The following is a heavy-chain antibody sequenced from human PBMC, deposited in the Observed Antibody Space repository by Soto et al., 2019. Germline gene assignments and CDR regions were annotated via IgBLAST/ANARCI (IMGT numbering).Heavy chain of an antibody. V-gene: IGHV3-23*01. CDR2: IRGSRSGT. CDR1: GFMFNNYA. Sequence: GGSLRLSCRASGFMFNNYAMSWVRQAPGKGLEWVSGIRGSRSGTFYADSVKGRFAISKDSSKNTLYLQMNSLRAEDTAVYFCAKETAEVAEPCFDYWGQGSLVTVSS. D-gene: IGHD7-27*01. CDR3: AKETAEVAEPCFDY. J-gene: IGHJ4*03.